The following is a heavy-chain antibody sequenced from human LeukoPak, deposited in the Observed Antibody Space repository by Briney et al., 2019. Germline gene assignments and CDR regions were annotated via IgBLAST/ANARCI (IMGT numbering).Heavy chain of an antibody. D-gene: IGHD6-13*01. CDR1: GGSISSYY. CDR3: GGAAAGRGNWFDP. Sequence: SETLSLTCTVSGGSISSYYWSWIRQPPGKGLEWIGYIYYSGSTNYNPSLKSRVTISVDTSKNQFSLKLSSVTAPDTAVYYCGGAAAGRGNWFDPWGQGTLVTVSS. J-gene: IGHJ5*02. CDR2: IYYSGST. V-gene: IGHV4-59*01.